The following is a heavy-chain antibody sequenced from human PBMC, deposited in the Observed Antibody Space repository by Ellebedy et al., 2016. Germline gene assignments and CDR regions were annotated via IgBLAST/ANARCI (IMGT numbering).Heavy chain of an antibody. Sequence: LSLTCXASGFTVSNNYVSWVRQAPGKGLEWVSTIYSGGGTSYADSVKGRFTISRDNSKNTLCLQMNSLRAEDTAVYYCAVRLRGRPTWGQGILVTVSS. CDR2: IYSGGGT. CDR3: AVRLRGRPT. J-gene: IGHJ4*02. D-gene: IGHD4-17*01. CDR1: GFTVSNNY. V-gene: IGHV3-53*01.